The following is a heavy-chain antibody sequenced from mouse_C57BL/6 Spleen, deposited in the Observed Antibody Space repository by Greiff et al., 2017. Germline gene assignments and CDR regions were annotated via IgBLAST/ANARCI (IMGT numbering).Heavy chain of an antibody. V-gene: IGHV1-64*01. CDR1: GYTFTSYW. Sequence: VQLQQPGAELVKPGASVKLSCKASGYTFTSYWMHWVKQRPGQGLEWIGMIHPNSGSTNYNEKFKSKATLTVDKSSSTAYMQLSSLTSEDSAVYYCARSGDSSYEDYWGQGTTLTVSS. CDR2: IHPNSGST. D-gene: IGHD1-1*01. J-gene: IGHJ2*01. CDR3: ARSGDSSYEDY.